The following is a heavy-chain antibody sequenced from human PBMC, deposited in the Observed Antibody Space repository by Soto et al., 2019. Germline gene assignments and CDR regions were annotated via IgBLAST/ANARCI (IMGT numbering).Heavy chain of an antibody. CDR2: IQSDGSST. Sequence: GGSLRLSCAASGFSLSSYWMHWVRQVPGKRLVWVSRIQSDGSSTNYADSVKGRFTISKDNAKNTLYLQMDSLRVEDTAVYYCAREKAVAGTTFDYWGQGTLVTVSS. J-gene: IGHJ4*02. D-gene: IGHD6-19*01. CDR3: AREKAVAGTTFDY. CDR1: GFSLSSYW. V-gene: IGHV3-74*01.